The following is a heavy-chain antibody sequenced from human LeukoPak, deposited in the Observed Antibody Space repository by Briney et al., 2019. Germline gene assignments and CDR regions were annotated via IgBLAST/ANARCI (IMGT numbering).Heavy chain of an antibody. CDR1: GGSISSSSYY. CDR3: ARDSHGYCSGGSCYSGGWFDP. J-gene: IGHJ5*02. Sequence: SETLSLTCTVSGGSISSSSYYWGWIRQPPGKGLEWIGSIYYSGNTYYNPSLKSRVTISVDTSKNQFSLKMTSVTAADTAVYYCARDSHGYCSGGSCYSGGWFDPWGQGTLVTVSS. CDR2: IYYSGNT. V-gene: IGHV4-39*07. D-gene: IGHD2-15*01.